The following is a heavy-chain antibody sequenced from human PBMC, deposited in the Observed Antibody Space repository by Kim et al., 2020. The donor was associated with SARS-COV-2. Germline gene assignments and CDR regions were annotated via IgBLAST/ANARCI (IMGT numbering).Heavy chain of an antibody. V-gene: IGHV1-69*04. CDR2: IIPILGIA. CDR1: GGTFSSYA. J-gene: IGHJ4*02. Sequence: SVKVSCKASGGTFSSYAISWVRQAPGQGLEWMGRIIPILGIANYAQKFQGRVTITADKSTSTAYMELSSLRSEDTAVYYCARGDGSGSYYKKGQNYWGQ. CDR3: ARGDGSGSYYKKGQNY. D-gene: IGHD3-10*01.